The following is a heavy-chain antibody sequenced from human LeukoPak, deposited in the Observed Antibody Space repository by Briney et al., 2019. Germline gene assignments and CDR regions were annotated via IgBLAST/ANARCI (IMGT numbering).Heavy chain of an antibody. D-gene: IGHD7-27*01. CDR3: ARDKLTGVLDY. CDR2: IYYSGST. V-gene: IGHV4-30-4*08. CDR1: GGSISSGDYY. Sequence: SETLSLTCTVSGGSISSGDYYWSWIRQPPGTGLEWNGYIYYSGSTYYNPSLKSRVTVSVDTSKNQFSLKLSSVTAADTAVYYCARDKLTGVLDYWGQGTLVTVSS. J-gene: IGHJ4*02.